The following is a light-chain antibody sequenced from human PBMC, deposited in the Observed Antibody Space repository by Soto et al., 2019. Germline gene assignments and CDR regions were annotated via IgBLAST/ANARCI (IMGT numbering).Light chain of an antibody. V-gene: IGLV3-21*04. J-gene: IGLJ2*01. Sequence: SYELTQPPSVSVAPGKTARITCGGNNIGSKSVHWYQQKPGQAPVLVIYYDSDRPSGIPERFSGSNSGNTATLTIIRVEAGDEADYYCQVWDSSSDHLVFGGGTKLTVL. CDR3: QVWDSSSDHLV. CDR1: NIGSKS. CDR2: YDS.